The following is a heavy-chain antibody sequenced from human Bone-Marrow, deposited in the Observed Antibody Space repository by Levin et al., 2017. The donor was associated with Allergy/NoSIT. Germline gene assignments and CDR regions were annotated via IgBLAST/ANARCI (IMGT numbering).Heavy chain of an antibody. CDR2: ISAGGNYI. J-gene: IGHJ6*02. D-gene: IGHD3-22*01. CDR1: GILFSSYD. Sequence: GESLKISCAASGILFSSYDMNWVRQAPGKGLEWVSSISAGGNYIYYADSVKGRFTISRDNAKNSLFLQMNRLRAEDTAVYYCASWAMYHYDRSAFDYFYYATDVWGQGTTVTVSS. CDR3: ASWAMYHYDRSAFDYFYYATDV. V-gene: IGHV3-21*01.